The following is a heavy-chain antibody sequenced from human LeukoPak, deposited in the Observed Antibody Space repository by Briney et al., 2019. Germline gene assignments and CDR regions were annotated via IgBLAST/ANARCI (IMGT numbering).Heavy chain of an antibody. CDR3: ARGTTDAY. J-gene: IGHJ4*02. V-gene: IGHV1-46*01. CDR1: GYTFTSNY. CDR2: INPSGGST. D-gene: IGHD1-1*01. Sequence: GASVKVSCKASGYTFTSNYIDRVRQAPGQGLEWMGVINPSGGSTRYAQKFQGRVTMTGDPSTRTVYMELSSLTSDDTAVYYCARGTTDAYWGQGTPVTVSS.